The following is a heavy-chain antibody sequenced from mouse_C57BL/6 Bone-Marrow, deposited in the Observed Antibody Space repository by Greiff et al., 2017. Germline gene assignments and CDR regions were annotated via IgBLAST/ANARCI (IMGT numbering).Heavy chain of an antibody. CDR3: ARGPYYGSSGAY. CDR2: IDPSDSYT. V-gene: IGHV1-59*01. CDR1: GYTFTSYW. J-gene: IGHJ3*01. Sequence: VQLQQPGAELVRPGTSVKLSCKASGYTFTSYWMHCVKQRPGQGLEWIGVIDPSDSYTNYNQKFKGKATLTVDTSSSTAYMQLSRLTSEDSAVYYCARGPYYGSSGAYWGQGTLVTVSA. D-gene: IGHD1-1*01.